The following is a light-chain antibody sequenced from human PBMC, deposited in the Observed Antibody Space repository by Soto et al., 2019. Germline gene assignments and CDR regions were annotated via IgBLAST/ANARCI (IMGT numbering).Light chain of an antibody. CDR2: EVN. J-gene: IGLJ1*01. V-gene: IGLV2-14*02. CDR1: SSDFGNYNL. CDR3: CSCTSTHTHV. Sequence: QSALTQPASVSGSPGQSITISCTGTSSDFGNYNLVSWYQQHPGKVPKLILFEVNKRPSGVSGRFSGSKSGNTASLTISGLQAEDEADDDCCSCTSTHTHVFGNGTKVTVL.